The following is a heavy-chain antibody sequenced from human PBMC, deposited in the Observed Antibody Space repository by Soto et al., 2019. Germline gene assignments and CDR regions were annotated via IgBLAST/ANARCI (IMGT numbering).Heavy chain of an antibody. D-gene: IGHD3-3*01. CDR3: ARDIYTNYDCWSGPPSRFDP. CDR2: ISAYNGNT. Sequence: ASVKVSCKASGYTFTSYGISWVRQAPGQGLEWMGWISAYNGNTNYAQKLQGRVTMTTDTSTSTAYMELRSLRSDDTAVYYCARDIYTNYDCWSGPPSRFDPWGQGTLVTVSS. V-gene: IGHV1-18*04. J-gene: IGHJ5*02. CDR1: GYTFTSYG.